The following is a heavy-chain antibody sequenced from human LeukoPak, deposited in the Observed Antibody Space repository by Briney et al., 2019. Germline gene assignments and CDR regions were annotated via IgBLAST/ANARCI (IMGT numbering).Heavy chain of an antibody. CDR2: IYSSGTT. Sequence: PSETLSLTCTVSGGSINTYYWGWIRQSPGKGLEWIGYIYSSGTTNYNPSLKSRVTISVDTSKNQFSLKLSSVTAADTAVYYCARDGSHSSSWYWAFDIWGQGTMVTVSS. D-gene: IGHD6-13*01. CDR1: GGSINTYY. CDR3: ARDGSHSSSWYWAFDI. V-gene: IGHV4-59*01. J-gene: IGHJ3*02.